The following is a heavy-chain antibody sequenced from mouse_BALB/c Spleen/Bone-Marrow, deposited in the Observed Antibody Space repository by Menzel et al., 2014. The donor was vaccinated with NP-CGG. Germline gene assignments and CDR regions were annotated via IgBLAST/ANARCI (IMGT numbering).Heavy chain of an antibody. CDR1: GFSLXSYG. V-gene: IGHV2-9*02. CDR2: IWAGGSI. CDR3: ASSYYGSSQFAY. D-gene: IGHD1-1*01. J-gene: IGHJ3*01. Sequence: VQLVESGPGLVAPSQSLSITCTVSGFSLXSYGVHWVRQPPGKGLEWLGVIWAGGSIIYNSALMSRLSISKDNSKSQVFLKMNSLQTDDTAMYYCASSYYGSSQFAYWGQGTLVTVSA.